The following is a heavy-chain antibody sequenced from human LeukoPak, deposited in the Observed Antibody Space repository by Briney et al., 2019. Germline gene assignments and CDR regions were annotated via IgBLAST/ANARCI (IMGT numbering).Heavy chain of an antibody. Sequence: ASVKVSCKASGYTFTSYYMHWVRQAPGQGLEWMGIINPSGGSTSYAQKFQGRVTMTRDTSTSTIYMELSSLRSEDTAVYYCATTGEPQGWDYWGQGTLVTVSS. CDR2: INPSGGST. CDR1: GYTFTSYY. CDR3: ATTGEPQGWDY. J-gene: IGHJ4*02. D-gene: IGHD1-26*01. V-gene: IGHV1-46*01.